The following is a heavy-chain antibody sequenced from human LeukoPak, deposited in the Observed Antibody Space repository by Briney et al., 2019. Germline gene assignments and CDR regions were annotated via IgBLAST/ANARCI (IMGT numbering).Heavy chain of an antibody. V-gene: IGHV3-23*01. J-gene: IGHJ4*02. CDR2: IRGIRGTYST. D-gene: IGHD3-22*01. Sequence: GGSLRLSCAASGFTFSNYAMIWVRQAPGKGLEWVSAIRGIRGTYSTEYADSVKGRFTISRDNAKNSLYLQMNNLRAEDTAVYYCASRPYDNSGYYYVWGQGTLVTVSS. CDR1: GFTFSNYA. CDR3: ASRPYDNSGYYYV.